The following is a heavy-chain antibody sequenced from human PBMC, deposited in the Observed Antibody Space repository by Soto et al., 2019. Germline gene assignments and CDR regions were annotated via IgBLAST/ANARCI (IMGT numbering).Heavy chain of an antibody. CDR3: ATEHRNPPYAYYALDV. D-gene: IGHD3-3*01. V-gene: IGHV3-15*01. J-gene: IGHJ6*01. CDR2: IKGMSDGQTA. Sequence: GGSLSLSCAASGSTFSNAWMNWVRQAPGKGLEWVGRIKGMSDGQTADYASFVKGRFTISRDDSKSTVFLQISGLKTDDTGVYYCATEHRNPPYAYYALDVWGQGNTVTVSS. CDR1: GSTFSNAW.